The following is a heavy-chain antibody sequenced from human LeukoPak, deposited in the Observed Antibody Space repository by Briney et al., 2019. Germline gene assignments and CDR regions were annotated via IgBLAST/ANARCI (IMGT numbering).Heavy chain of an antibody. V-gene: IGHV1-69*05. CDR3: ASNWIQLSGYYFDY. Sequence: SVKVSCKXSGGTFSSYAISWVRQAPGQGLEWMGRIIPIFGTANYAQKFQGRVTITTDESTSTAYMELSSLRSEDTAVYYCASNWIQLSGYYFDYWGQRTLVTVSS. CDR1: GGTFSSYA. J-gene: IGHJ4*02. D-gene: IGHD5-18*01. CDR2: IIPIFGTA.